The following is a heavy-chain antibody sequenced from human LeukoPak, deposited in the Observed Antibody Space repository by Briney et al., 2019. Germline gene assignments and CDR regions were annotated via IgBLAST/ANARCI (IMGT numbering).Heavy chain of an antibody. Sequence: GASVKVSCKASGYTFTSYGISWVRQAPGQGLEWMGWISAYNGNTNYAQKLQGRVTMTTDTSTSTAYMELRSLRSDDTAVYYCARESSSWYWAWFDPWGQGTLVTVSS. J-gene: IGHJ5*02. CDR1: GYTFTSYG. V-gene: IGHV1-18*01. D-gene: IGHD6-13*01. CDR2: ISAYNGNT. CDR3: ARESSSWYWAWFDP.